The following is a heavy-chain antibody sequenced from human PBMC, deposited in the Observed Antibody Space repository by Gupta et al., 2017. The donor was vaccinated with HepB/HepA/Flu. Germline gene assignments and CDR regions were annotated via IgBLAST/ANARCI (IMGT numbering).Heavy chain of an antibody. J-gene: IGHJ5*02. D-gene: IGHD6-13*01. CDR2: INHSGST. CDR3: ARNKVAAAGNWFDP. V-gene: IGHV4-34*01. Sequence: QVQLQQWGAGLLKPSETLSLTCAVYGGSFSGYYWSWIRQPPGKGLEWIGEINHSGSTNYNPSLKSRVTISVDTSKNQFSLKLSSVTAADTAVYYCARNKVAAAGNWFDPWGQGTLVTVSS. CDR1: GGSFSGYY.